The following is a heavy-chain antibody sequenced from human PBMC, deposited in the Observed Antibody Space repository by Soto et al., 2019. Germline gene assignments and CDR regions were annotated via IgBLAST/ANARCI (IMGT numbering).Heavy chain of an antibody. Sequence: GASVKVSCKASGYTFTSYGICWVRQAPGQGLEWMGWISAYNGNTNYAQKLQGRVTMTTDTSTSTAYMELRSLRSDDTAVYYCARDTVTTVTTRPYYYYYYGMDVWGQGTTVTVSS. CDR1: GYTFTSYG. J-gene: IGHJ6*02. D-gene: IGHD4-17*01. CDR2: ISAYNGNT. V-gene: IGHV1-18*04. CDR3: ARDTVTTVTTRPYYYYYYGMDV.